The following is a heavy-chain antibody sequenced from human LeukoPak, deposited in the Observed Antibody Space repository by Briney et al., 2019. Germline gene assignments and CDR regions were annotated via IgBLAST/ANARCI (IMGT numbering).Heavy chain of an antibody. V-gene: IGHV4-31*03. Sequence: SETLSLTCTVSGGSISSGGYYWSWIRQHPGKGLEWIGYIYYSGSTYYNPSLKSRVTISVDTSKIQFSLKLSSVTAADTAVYYCARVSQGSLDYWGQGTLVTVSS. J-gene: IGHJ4*02. CDR2: IYYSGST. CDR3: ARVSQGSLDY. CDR1: GGSISSGGYY.